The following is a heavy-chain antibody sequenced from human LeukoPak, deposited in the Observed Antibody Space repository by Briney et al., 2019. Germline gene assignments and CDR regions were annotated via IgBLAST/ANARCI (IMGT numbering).Heavy chain of an antibody. CDR2: ISGSGHYT. D-gene: IGHD3-16*01. Sequence: GGSLRLSCEASGSGFTFGNFGMSWVRQAPGKGLEWLSGISGSGHYTYYADSVKGRFTISRDNSKTTLYKEMNSLRAEDTAVYYCAKDGSWGDYYFYFYMAVWGKGTTVTVSS. V-gene: IGHV3-23*01. J-gene: IGHJ6*03. CDR3: AKDGSWGDYYFYFYMAV. CDR1: GSGFTFGNFG.